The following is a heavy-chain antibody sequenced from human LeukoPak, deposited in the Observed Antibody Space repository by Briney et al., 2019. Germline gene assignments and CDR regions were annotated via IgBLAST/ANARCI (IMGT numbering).Heavy chain of an antibody. J-gene: IGHJ5*02. D-gene: IGHD6-19*01. V-gene: IGHV4-39*07. CDR2: IYYSGST. Sequence: SETLSLTCTVSGGSISSSSYYWGWIRQPPGKGPEWIGSIYYSGSTNYNPSLKSRVTISLDTSKNQFSLKLTSVTAADTAVYYCASVRGYSSGWYASGFDPWGQGTLVTVSS. CDR1: GGSISSSSYY. CDR3: ASVRGYSSGWYASGFDP.